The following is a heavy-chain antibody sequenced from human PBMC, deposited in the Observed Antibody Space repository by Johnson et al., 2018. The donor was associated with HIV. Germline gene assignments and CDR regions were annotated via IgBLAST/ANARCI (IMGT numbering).Heavy chain of an antibody. Sequence: QVQLVESGGGLVQRGGSLRLSCAASGFTFSSYGMHWVRQAPGKGLEWVAFRRYDGSNKYYADSVKGRFTISRDNSKNTLYLQMNSLRAEDTAVYYCARDWGLYSSGWYVDAFDIWGQGTMVTVSS. J-gene: IGHJ3*02. D-gene: IGHD6-19*01. CDR2: RRYDGSNK. V-gene: IGHV3-30*02. CDR3: ARDWGLYSSGWYVDAFDI. CDR1: GFTFSSYG.